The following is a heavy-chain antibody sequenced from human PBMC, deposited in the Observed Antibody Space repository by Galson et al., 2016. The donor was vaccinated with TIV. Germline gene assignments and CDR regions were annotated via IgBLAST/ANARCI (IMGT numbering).Heavy chain of an antibody. V-gene: IGHV3-30*03. CDR1: GFTFNSYG. J-gene: IGHJ4*02. D-gene: IGHD3-10*02. Sequence: SLRLSCAASGFTFNSYGFHWVRQAPGKGLEWVAFISYDGSDKSYADSLKGRFTISRDKSKNTLHLQMNSLRAEDTALYYCARVFADYYVDFWGQGTLVTVSS. CDR3: ARVFADYYVDF. CDR2: ISYDGSDK.